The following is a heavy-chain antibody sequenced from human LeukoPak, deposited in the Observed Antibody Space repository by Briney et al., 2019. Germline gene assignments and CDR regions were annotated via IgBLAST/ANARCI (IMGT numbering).Heavy chain of an antibody. V-gene: IGHV4-59*01. CDR1: GGSISSYY. CDR3: ARDLGGREGYNYCFDY. Sequence: ASETLSLTCTVSGGSISSYYWSWIRQPPGKGLEWIGYIYYSGSTNYNPSLKSRVTISVDTSENQFSLKLSPVTAADTAVYYCARDLGGREGYNYCFDYWGQGTLVTVSS. J-gene: IGHJ4*02. D-gene: IGHD5-24*01. CDR2: IYYSGST.